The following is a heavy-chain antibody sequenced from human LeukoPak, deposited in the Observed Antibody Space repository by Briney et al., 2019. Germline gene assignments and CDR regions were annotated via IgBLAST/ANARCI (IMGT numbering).Heavy chain of an antibody. CDR2: ISGSGGST. Sequence: PGGSLRLSCAASGFTFSSYAMSWVRQAPGKGLEWVSAISGSGGSTYYADSVKGRFTISRDNSKNTLYLQMNSLRAEDTAVYYCAKDIIRKVATIPLWDYWGQGTLVTVSS. V-gene: IGHV3-23*01. D-gene: IGHD5-24*01. CDR1: GFTFSSYA. J-gene: IGHJ4*02. CDR3: AKDIIRKVATIPLWDY.